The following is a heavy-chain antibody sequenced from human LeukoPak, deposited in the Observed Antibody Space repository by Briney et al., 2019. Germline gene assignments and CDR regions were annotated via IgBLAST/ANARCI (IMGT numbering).Heavy chain of an antibody. D-gene: IGHD4-23*01. CDR1: GYTFTAYY. V-gene: IGHV1-2*02. Sequence: ASVKVSCKASGYTFTAYYMHWVRQAPGQGLEWMGWINPHNGGTKYAQKFQGGVTMTRDTSISTAYMELSSLSSDDTAVYHCVRGPDYGGTIDYWGQGTLVTVSS. J-gene: IGHJ4*02. CDR2: INPHNGGT. CDR3: VRGPDYGGTIDY.